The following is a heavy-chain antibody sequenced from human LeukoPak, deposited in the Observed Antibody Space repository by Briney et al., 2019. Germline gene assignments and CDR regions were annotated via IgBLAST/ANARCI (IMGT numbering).Heavy chain of an antibody. J-gene: IGHJ4*02. CDR3: AGGYYDILTGYSLFDY. CDR1: GVSISNYY. D-gene: IGHD3-9*01. CDR2: IYTSGST. Sequence: SETLSLTCTVSGVSISNYYWSWIRQPAGKGLEWIGRIYTSGSTNYNPSLKSRVTMSVDTSKNQFSLKLSSVTAADTAVYYCAGGYYDILTGYSLFDYWGQGTLVTVSS. V-gene: IGHV4-4*07.